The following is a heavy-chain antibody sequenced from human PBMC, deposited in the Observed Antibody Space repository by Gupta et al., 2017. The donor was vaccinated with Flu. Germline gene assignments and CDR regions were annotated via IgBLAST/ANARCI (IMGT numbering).Heavy chain of an antibody. CDR2: IYTSGST. Sequence: QVQLQESGPGLVKPSQTLSLTCTVSGGPISSGSYYWSWTRQPAGKGLEWIGRIYTSGSTNYNPSLKSRVTISVDTSKNQFSLKLSSVTAADTAVYYCAREGDGYNYVFNGAAYDYWGQGTLVTVSS. CDR3: AREGDGYNYVFNGAAYDY. CDR1: GGPISSGSYY. J-gene: IGHJ4*02. D-gene: IGHD5-12*01. V-gene: IGHV4-61*02.